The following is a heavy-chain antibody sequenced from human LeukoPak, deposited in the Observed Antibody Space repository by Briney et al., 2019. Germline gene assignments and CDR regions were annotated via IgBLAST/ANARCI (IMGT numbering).Heavy chain of an antibody. CDR1: GGSVSSGSYY. D-gene: IGHD1-26*01. CDR2: IYYSGST. CDR3: AREVGGY. V-gene: IGHV4-61*01. Sequence: SETLSLTCTVSGGSVSSGSYYWSWIRQPPGKGLEWIGYIYYSGSTYYNPSLKSRVTISVDTSKNQFSLKLSSVTAADTAVYYCAREVGGYWGQGTLVTVSS. J-gene: IGHJ4*02.